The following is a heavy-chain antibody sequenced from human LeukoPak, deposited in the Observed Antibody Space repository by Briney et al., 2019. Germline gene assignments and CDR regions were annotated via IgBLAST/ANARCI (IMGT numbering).Heavy chain of an antibody. CDR1: GGSFSGYY. CDR2: INHSGST. V-gene: IGHV4-34*01. J-gene: IGHJ4*02. D-gene: IGHD3-22*01. Sequence: SETLSLTCAVYGGSFSGYYWSWIRQPPGKGLEWIGEINHSGSTNYNPSLKSRVTISVDTSKNQFSLKLSSVTAADTAVYYCARGVRIVVVTSSWAGRFDYWGQGTLVTVSS. CDR3: ARGVRIVVVTSSWAGRFDY.